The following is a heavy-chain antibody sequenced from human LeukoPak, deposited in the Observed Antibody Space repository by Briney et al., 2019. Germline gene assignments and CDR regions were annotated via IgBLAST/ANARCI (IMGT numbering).Heavy chain of an antibody. CDR1: GFTFSSYS. D-gene: IGHD3-9*01. J-gene: IGHJ6*02. CDR3: ARDRVADWSLPWHYYYGMDV. Sequence: PGGSLRLSCAASGFTFSSYSMNWVRQAPGKGLEWVSSISSSSSYIYYADSVKGRFTISRDNAKNSLYLQMNSLRAEDTAVYYCARDRVADWSLPWHYYYGMDVWGQGTTVTVSS. V-gene: IGHV3-21*01. CDR2: ISSSSSYI.